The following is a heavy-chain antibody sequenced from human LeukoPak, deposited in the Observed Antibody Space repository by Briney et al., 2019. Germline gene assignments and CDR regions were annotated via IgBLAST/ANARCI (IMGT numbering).Heavy chain of an antibody. Sequence: PTETLSLTCTVSGGSISSYYWSWIRQPTGKGLDWIGRIYTSGTTNSPSLKSRVTLSVDTSKNQFSLKLSSVTAADTAVYYCAGGRDGYNSGPFDIWGQGTMVTVSS. J-gene: IGHJ3*02. CDR3: AGGRDGYNSGPFDI. CDR2: IYTSGTT. V-gene: IGHV4-4*07. CDR1: GGSISSYY. D-gene: IGHD5-24*01.